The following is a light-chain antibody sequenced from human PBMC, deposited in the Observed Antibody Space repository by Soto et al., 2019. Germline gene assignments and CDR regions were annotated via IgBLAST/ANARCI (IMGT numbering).Light chain of an antibody. CDR1: QSVTSSY. J-gene: IGKJ5*01. CDR2: GAS. Sequence: EIVLTQSPGTLSLSPGERATLSCRASQSVTSSYLAWYQQKPGQAPRLLIYGASSRATGIPDRFSGSGSGTDFTLTISSLEPEDFAVYYCQQRSNWLTFGQGTRLEIK. V-gene: IGKV3D-20*02. CDR3: QQRSNWLT.